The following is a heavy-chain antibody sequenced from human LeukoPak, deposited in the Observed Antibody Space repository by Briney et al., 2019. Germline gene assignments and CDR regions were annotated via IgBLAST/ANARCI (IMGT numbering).Heavy chain of an antibody. V-gene: IGHV3-23*01. CDR2: ISGSGGST. D-gene: IGHD2-2*01. CDR1: GFTFSSYA. Sequence: GSLRLSCAASGFTFSSYAMSWVRQAPGKGLEWVSAISGSGGSTYYADSVKGRFTISRDNSKNTLYLQMNSLRAEDTAVYYCAKDAIIVVVPAVEYFQHWGQGTLVTVSS. J-gene: IGHJ1*01. CDR3: AKDAIIVVVPAVEYFQH.